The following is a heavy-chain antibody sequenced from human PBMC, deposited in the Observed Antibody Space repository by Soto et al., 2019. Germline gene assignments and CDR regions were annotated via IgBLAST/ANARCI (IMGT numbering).Heavy chain of an antibody. J-gene: IGHJ4*02. CDR1: GFTFSSYA. CDR3: AKDGVTRITIFGVVTAQYYFDY. D-gene: IGHD3-3*01. V-gene: IGHV3-23*01. CDR2: ISGSGGST. Sequence: EVQLLESGGGLVQPGGSLRLSCAASGFTFSSYAMSWVRQAPGKGLEWVSAISGSGGSTYYADSVKGRFTISRDNSKNTLYLQMNSLRAEDTAVYYCAKDGVTRITIFGVVTAQYYFDYWGQGTLVTVSS.